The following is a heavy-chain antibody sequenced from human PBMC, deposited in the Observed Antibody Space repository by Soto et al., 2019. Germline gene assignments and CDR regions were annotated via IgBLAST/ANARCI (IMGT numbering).Heavy chain of an antibody. CDR1: GSTFTSYG. CDR2: ISAYNGNT. Sequence: GXSVKVCCRGSGSTFTSYGIRLVRQAPGQGLEWMGWISAYNGNTNYAQKLQGRVTMTTDTSTSTAYMELRSLRSDDTAVYYCARDIVVVPAALYFDDWGQGTLVTVSS. V-gene: IGHV1-18*01. D-gene: IGHD2-2*01. CDR3: ARDIVVVPAALYFDD. J-gene: IGHJ4*02.